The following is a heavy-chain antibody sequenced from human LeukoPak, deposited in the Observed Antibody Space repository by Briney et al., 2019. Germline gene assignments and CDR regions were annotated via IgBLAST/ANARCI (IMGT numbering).Heavy chain of an antibody. CDR3: ARAGGTAMVNFDY. J-gene: IGHJ4*02. V-gene: IGHV3-21*01. Sequence: EGSLRLSCAASGFTFSSYSMNWVRQAPGKGLEWVSSISSSSSYIYYADSVKGRFTISRDNAKNSLYLQMNSLRAEDTAVYYCARAGGTAMVNFDYWGQGTLVTVSS. CDR2: ISSSSSYI. CDR1: GFTFSSYS. D-gene: IGHD5-18*01.